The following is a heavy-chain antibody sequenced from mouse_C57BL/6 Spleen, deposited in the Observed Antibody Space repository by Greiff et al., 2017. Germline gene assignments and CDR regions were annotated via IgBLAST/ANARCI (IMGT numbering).Heavy chain of an antibody. D-gene: IGHD1-1*01. V-gene: IGHV14-1*01. J-gene: IGHJ2*01. Sequence: VQLQQSGAELVRPGASVKLSCTASGFNIKDYYLHWVKQRPEQGLEWIGRIDPEDGDTVYAPKFQGKATMTADTSSNTAYLQLSSLTSEATAVFYCTLYYCRDFDYWGQGPTLTVSS. CDR2: IDPEDGDT. CDR3: TLYYCRDFDY. CDR1: GFNIKDYY.